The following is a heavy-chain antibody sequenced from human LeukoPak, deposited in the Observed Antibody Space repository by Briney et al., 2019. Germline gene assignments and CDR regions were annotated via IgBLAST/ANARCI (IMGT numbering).Heavy chain of an antibody. V-gene: IGHV1-2*02. J-gene: IGHJ6*03. Sequence: ASVKVSCKASGYTFTGYYMHWVRQAPGQGLEWMGWINPNSGGTNYAQKFQGRVTMTRDTSISTAYMELSRLRSDDTAVYYCATLTSKYCSSTSCYPQYYYYYYMDVWGKGTTVTVSS. D-gene: IGHD2-2*01. CDR1: GYTFTGYY. CDR2: INPNSGGT. CDR3: ATLTSKYCSSTSCYPQYYYYYYMDV.